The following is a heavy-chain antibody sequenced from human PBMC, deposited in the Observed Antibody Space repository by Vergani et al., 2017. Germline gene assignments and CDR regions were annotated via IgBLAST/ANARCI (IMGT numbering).Heavy chain of an antibody. CDR2: IKSKTDGGTT. CDR1: GFTFSNAW. Sequence: EVQLVESGGGLVKPGGSLRLSCAASGFTFSNAWMSWVRQAPGKGLEWVGRIKSKTDGGTTDYAAPVKGRFTISRDDSKNTLYLQMNSLKTEDTAVYYCTTDFEWKTYYYYGMDVWGQGTTVTVSS. D-gene: IGHD1-1*01. J-gene: IGHJ6*02. V-gene: IGHV3-15*01. CDR3: TTDFEWKTYYYYGMDV.